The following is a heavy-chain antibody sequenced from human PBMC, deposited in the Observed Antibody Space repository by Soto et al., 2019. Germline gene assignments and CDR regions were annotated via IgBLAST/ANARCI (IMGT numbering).Heavy chain of an antibody. CDR1: GYTFTSYG. V-gene: IGHV1-18*01. CDR3: ATRSPAFDY. J-gene: IGHJ4*02. Sequence: QVQLVQSGPEVKKPGASVKVSCKTSGYTFTSYGITWVRQAPGQGLEWMGRITTDKGKTTYAQKFQGRVTMTTDISTSTAYMELRSLRSDDTAVYYCATRSPAFDYWGQGTLVTVSS. CDR2: ITTDKGKT.